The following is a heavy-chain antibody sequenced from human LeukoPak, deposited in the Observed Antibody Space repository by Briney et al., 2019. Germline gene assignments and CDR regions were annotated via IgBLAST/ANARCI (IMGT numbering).Heavy chain of an antibody. V-gene: IGHV4-59*01. J-gene: IGHJ4*01. Sequence: PSETLSLTCTVSGGSISTYYWSWIRQPPGKGLEWIAYIYYSGSTNYNPSLKSRVTISVDTYKNLFSLELSSVTAADTAVYYCARGGSYYGYFDYWGHGALVTVSS. CDR2: IYYSGST. CDR1: GGSISTYY. CDR3: ARGGSYYGYFDY. D-gene: IGHD1-26*01.